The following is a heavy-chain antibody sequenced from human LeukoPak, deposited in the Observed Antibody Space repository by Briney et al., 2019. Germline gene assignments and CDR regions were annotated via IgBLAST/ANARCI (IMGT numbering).Heavy chain of an antibody. D-gene: IGHD1-26*01. CDR1: GFTFSSYA. V-gene: IGHV3-23*01. CDR2: ISVSGGST. Sequence: GGSLRLSCAASGFTFSSYAMSWVRQAPGKRLEWVSAISVSGGSTYYPDSVKGRFTISRDNAKNTLYLQMNSLRAEDTAVYYCAKPIVGITRGSYYWGQGTLVTVSS. J-gene: IGHJ4*02. CDR3: AKPIVGITRGSYY.